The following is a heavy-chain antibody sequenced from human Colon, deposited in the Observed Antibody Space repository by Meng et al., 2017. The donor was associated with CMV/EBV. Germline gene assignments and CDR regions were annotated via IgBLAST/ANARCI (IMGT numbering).Heavy chain of an antibody. CDR1: GCTCNSYW. Sequence: GCTCNSYWIGWVRQMHGKGLEWMGIIYPGDSDTLYSLSFQGQVTISVDKSISTAYLQWNGLKASDTAIYYCARQGGAGSSSANWFDPWGQGTLVTVSS. V-gene: IGHV5-51*01. CDR2: IYPGDSDT. J-gene: IGHJ5*02. D-gene: IGHD6-6*01. CDR3: ARQGGAGSSSANWFDP.